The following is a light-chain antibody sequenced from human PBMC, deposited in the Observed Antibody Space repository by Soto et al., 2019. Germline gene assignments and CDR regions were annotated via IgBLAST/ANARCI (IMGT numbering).Light chain of an antibody. CDR2: RNN. J-gene: IGLJ2*01. Sequence: QSVLTQPPSASGTPGQRVTISCSGSRSNIGSNYVYWYQQLPGTAPKLLIYRNNPRPSGVPDRFSGSKAGTSASLAISGLRAEEEADYDCAAWEDSLRGVVFGGGTKLTVL. V-gene: IGLV1-47*01. CDR1: RSNIGSNY. CDR3: AAWEDSLRGVV.